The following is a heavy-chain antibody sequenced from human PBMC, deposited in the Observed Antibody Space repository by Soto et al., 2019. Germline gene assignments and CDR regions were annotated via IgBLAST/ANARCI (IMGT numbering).Heavy chain of an antibody. CDR1: EDTFTRYV. CDR3: ATSTIDTSTWKQYFYGMDV. Sequence: ASVKVSCKASEDTFTRYVIHWVRQAPGQRLEWMGWTNAGNGNTKYSQNFQGRVTFTRDASASTAYMELSSLRSQDTAAYYCATSTIDTSTWKQYFYGMDVWGQGSTVTVSS. D-gene: IGHD6-13*01. CDR2: TNAGNGNT. J-gene: IGHJ6*02. V-gene: IGHV1-3*01.